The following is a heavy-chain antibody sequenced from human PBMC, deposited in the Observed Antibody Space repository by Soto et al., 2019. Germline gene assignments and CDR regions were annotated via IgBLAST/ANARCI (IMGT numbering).Heavy chain of an antibody. V-gene: IGHV3-53*04. J-gene: IGHJ6*02. CDR2: IYSDGST. D-gene: IGHD3-22*01. CDR1: GFTVSSNY. Sequence: EVPLVESGGGLVQPGGSLRLSCAASGFTVSSNYMSWVRQAPGKGLGWVSVIYSDGSTYYADSVKGRFTISRHNSKNTLYLQMNSLRAEDTAVYYCARDPYYDSSGYLASNGMDVWGQGTTVTVSS. CDR3: ARDPYYDSSGYLASNGMDV.